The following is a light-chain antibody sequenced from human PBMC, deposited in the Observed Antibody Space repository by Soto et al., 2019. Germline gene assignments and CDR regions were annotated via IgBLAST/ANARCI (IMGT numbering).Light chain of an antibody. V-gene: IGLV2-8*01. J-gene: IGLJ2*01. Sequence: QSALTQPPSASGSPGQSVTISCTGTSSDVGGYNFVSWYQHHPGKAPKFMIYEVNKRPSGVPDRFSGSKSGNTASLTVSGLQAEDEADYYCSSYAGSNIFLFGGGTKVTVL. CDR2: EVN. CDR3: SSYAGSNIFL. CDR1: SSDVGGYNF.